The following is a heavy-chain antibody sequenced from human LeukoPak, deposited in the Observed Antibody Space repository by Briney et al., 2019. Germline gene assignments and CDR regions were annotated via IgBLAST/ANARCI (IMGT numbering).Heavy chain of an antibody. V-gene: IGHV3-48*02. J-gene: IGHJ4*02. CDR3: ARDPYGGNSGVFDY. D-gene: IGHD4-23*01. CDR2: IRSSGAAV. Sequence: GGSLRLSCAASGFLFSSQSMNWVRQAPGKGLEWVSYIRSSGAAVYYADSVEGRFTITRDNAKNTLFLQMNSLRDEDTAVYFCARDPYGGNSGVFDYWGQGTLVTVSS. CDR1: GFLFSSQS.